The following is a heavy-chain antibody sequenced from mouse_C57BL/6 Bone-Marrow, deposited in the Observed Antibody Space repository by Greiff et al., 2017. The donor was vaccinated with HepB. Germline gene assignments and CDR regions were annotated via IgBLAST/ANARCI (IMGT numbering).Heavy chain of an antibody. J-gene: IGHJ2*01. Sequence: EVMLVESGAELVRPGASVKLSCTASGFNIKDDYMHWVKQRPEQGLEWIGWIDPENGDTEYASKFQGKATITADTSSNTAYLQLSSLTSEDTAVYYCTITPVVDYWGQGTTLTVSS. CDR1: GFNIKDDY. CDR2: IDPENGDT. D-gene: IGHD1-1*01. V-gene: IGHV14-4*01. CDR3: TITPVVDY.